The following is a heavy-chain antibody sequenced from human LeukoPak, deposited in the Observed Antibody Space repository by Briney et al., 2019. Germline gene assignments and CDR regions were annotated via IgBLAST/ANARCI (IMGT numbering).Heavy chain of an antibody. CDR2: ISYDESKK. CDR3: AKDRSIAAGGTVSEIDN. CDR1: GFTFSRNA. D-gene: IGHD6-13*01. V-gene: IGHV3-30*04. Sequence: GRSLRLSCAASGFTFSRNAMHWVRQAPGKGLEWVAVISYDESKKYYADSVKGRFTISRDNSKNTVFLQMNSLRAEDTAVYYCAKDRSIAAGGTVSEIDNWGQGTLVTVSS. J-gene: IGHJ4*02.